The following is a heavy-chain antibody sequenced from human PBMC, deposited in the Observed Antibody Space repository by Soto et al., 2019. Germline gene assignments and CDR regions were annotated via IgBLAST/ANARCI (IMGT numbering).Heavy chain of an antibody. CDR2: IYYSGST. J-gene: IGHJ4*02. D-gene: IGHD3-22*01. V-gene: IGHV4-61*08. Sequence: XETLSLTCTVSGCSISSGGYCWSWIRQHPGKGLEWIGYIYYSGSTNYNPSLKSRVTISVDTSKNQFSLKLSSVTAADTAVYYCARNSGPDEHDSSGYFPFDYWGQGNLVTVSS. CDR1: GCSISSGGYC. CDR3: ARNSGPDEHDSSGYFPFDY.